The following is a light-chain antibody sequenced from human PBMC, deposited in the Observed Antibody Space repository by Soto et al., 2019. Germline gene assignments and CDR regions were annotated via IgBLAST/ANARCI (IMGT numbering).Light chain of an antibody. CDR1: QSIMAG. CDR3: QQYNSDSRT. V-gene: IGKV1-5*03. CDR2: KAS. Sequence: DIPMTQSPSTLSTSVGDRVTITCRASQSIMAGLAWYQQKPGKAPKLLIYKASSLESGVPSRFSGSGSGTEFTLTISSLQPDDFATYYCQQYNSDSRTFGQGTKVEIK. J-gene: IGKJ1*01.